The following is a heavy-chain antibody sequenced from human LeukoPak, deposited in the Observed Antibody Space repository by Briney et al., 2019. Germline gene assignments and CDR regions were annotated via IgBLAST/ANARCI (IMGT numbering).Heavy chain of an antibody. Sequence: GASVMVSCKASGYTFTSYAMHWVRQAPGQRLEWMGWINAGNGNTKYSQEFQGRVTITRDTSASTAYMELSSLRSVDMAVYYCARSGRGYSYGLSLDYWGQGTLVTVSS. V-gene: IGHV1-3*03. CDR1: GYTFTSYA. CDR3: ARSGRGYSYGLSLDY. CDR2: INAGNGNT. D-gene: IGHD5-18*01. J-gene: IGHJ4*02.